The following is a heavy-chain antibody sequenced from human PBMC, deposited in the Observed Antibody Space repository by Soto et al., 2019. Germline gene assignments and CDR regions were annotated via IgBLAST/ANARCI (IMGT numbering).Heavy chain of an antibody. Sequence: EVQLVESGGGLVQPGGSLRLSCAASGFTFTSYWMSWVRQAPGKGLEWVANIKQDGSSKYYGDSVKGRFTVSRDNAKSSIYLQMDRLREDDTAVYRCARLRFTLLERDFDFWGQGILVTVSS. CDR2: IKQDGSSK. CDR1: GFTFTSYW. J-gene: IGHJ4*02. D-gene: IGHD3-3*02. CDR3: ARLRFTLLERDFDF. V-gene: IGHV3-7*05.